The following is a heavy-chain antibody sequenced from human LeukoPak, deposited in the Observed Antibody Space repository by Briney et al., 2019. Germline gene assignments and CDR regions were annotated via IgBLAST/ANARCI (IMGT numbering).Heavy chain of an antibody. D-gene: IGHD1-14*01. CDR1: GFTFSSYA. Sequence: GGSLRLSCAASGFTFSSYAMHWVRQAPGKGLEYVSAISSNGGSTYYANSVKGRFTISRDNSKNTLYLQMGSLRAEDMAVYYCARDAGRIISKYYFDYWGQGTLVTVSS. V-gene: IGHV3-64*01. CDR2: ISSNGGST. J-gene: IGHJ4*02. CDR3: ARDAGRIISKYYFDY.